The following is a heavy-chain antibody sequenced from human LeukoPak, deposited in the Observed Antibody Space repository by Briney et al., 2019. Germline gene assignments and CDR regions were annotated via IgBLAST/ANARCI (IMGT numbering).Heavy chain of an antibody. CDR3: ARLNYYDSSGYYHFDY. CDR1: GGSISSSSYY. CDR2: IDYSGST. Sequence: PSETLSLTCTVSGGSISSSSYYWGWIRQPPGKGLEWIGSIDYSGSTYYNPSLKSRVTISVDTSKNQFSLKLSSVTAADTAVYYCARLNYYDSSGYYHFDYWGQGTLVTVSS. D-gene: IGHD3-22*01. V-gene: IGHV4-39*01. J-gene: IGHJ4*02.